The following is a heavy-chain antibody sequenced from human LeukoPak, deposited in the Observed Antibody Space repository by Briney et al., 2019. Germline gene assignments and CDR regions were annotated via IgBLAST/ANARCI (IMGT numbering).Heavy chain of an antibody. D-gene: IGHD6-6*01. V-gene: IGHV3-23*01. J-gene: IGHJ4*02. CDR3: AIEYSSLNYFDY. CDR2: ISGSGGST. CDR1: GFTFSSYA. Sequence: GALRLSCAASGFTFSSYAMSWVRQAPGKGLEWVSAISGSGGSTYYADSVKGRFTISRDNSKNSLYLQMNSLRTEDTALYYCAIEYSSLNYFDYWGQGTLVTVSS.